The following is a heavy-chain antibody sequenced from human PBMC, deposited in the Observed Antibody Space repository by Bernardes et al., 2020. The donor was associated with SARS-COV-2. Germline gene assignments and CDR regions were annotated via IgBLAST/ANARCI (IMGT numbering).Heavy chain of an antibody. V-gene: IGHV3-23*01. Sequence: GGSLRLSCAASGFNFTGYAMSWVRQAPGKGLQWVSVISGSGTTTRYADSVKGRFTISRDNSKNTLYLQMNALRAEDTAIYLCAKEGASASIIYPTPADFWGQGTPVTVSS. CDR1: GFNFTGYA. J-gene: IGHJ4*02. CDR3: AKEGASASIIYPTPADF. D-gene: IGHD3-10*01. CDR2: ISGSGTTT.